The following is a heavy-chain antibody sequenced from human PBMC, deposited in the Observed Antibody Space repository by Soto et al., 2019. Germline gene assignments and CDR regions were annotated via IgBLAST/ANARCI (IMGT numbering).Heavy chain of an antibody. D-gene: IGHD3-3*01. CDR3: ANWETISERREAILEGYPYYYYYGMDV. Sequence: LRLSCAASGFTFSSYAMSWVRQAPGKGLEWVSAISGSGGSTYYADSVKGRFTISRDNSKNTLYLQMNSLRAEDTAVYYCANWETISERREAILEGYPYYYYYGMDVWGQGTTVTVSS. J-gene: IGHJ6*02. CDR1: GFTFSSYA. V-gene: IGHV3-23*01. CDR2: ISGSGGST.